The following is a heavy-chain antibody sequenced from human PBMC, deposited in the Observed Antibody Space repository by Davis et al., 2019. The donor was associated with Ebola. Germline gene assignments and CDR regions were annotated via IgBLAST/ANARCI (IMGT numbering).Heavy chain of an antibody. D-gene: IGHD2-2*01. CDR2: IDPDGTGT. J-gene: IGHJ5*02. Sequence: GESLKISCAASGFTFSNFHIHWVRQTPGKGLVWVARIDPDGTGTNYADSVKGRFTISRDNAKNTLSLQMNSLRVEDTAVYYCARVRGGTSAWGQGTLVTVSS. CDR1: GFTFSNFH. CDR3: ARVRGGTSA. V-gene: IGHV3-74*01.